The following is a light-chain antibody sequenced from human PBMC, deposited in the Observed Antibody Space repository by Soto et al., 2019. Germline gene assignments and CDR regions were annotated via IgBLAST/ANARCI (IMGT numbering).Light chain of an antibody. V-gene: IGLV1-40*01. CDR1: SSNIGAGYD. CDR2: GNT. J-gene: IGLJ1*01. Sequence: QSVLTQPPSVSGAPGQRVTISCTGSSSNIGAGYDVQWYQQLPGTAPKLLMYGNTNRPSGVPDRFSGSKSGTSASLAITGLQAEDEADYYCQSYDSSLTALYVFGTGNKVTVL. CDR3: QSYDSSLTALYV.